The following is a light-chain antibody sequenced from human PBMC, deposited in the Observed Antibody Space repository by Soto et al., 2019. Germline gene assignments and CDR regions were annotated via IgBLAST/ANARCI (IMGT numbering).Light chain of an antibody. CDR1: STEVGRYTY. V-gene: IGLV2-14*01. Sequence: QSALTQPASVSGSPGQPITISCTGTSTEVGRYTYVSWYQQHPGKAPNLMIYDVANPPSGVSNRFSGSKPGITAALPISGLQAEDESDYYCSSDTTSSTYVFGTGTKVTVL. CDR2: DVA. CDR3: SSDTTSSTYV. J-gene: IGLJ1*01.